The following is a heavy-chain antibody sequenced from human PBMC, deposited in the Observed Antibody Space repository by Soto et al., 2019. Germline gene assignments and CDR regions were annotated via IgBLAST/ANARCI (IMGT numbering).Heavy chain of an antibody. Sequence: SETLSLTCAVCTGSFSGYYWNWIRQPPGKGLEWIGEINHSGETTYNPSLMSRVTISVDTSKNQFSLTLTSVTAADTAVYYCARVRDWLDPWGQGTLVTVSS. J-gene: IGHJ5*02. CDR1: TGSFSGYY. CDR3: ARVRDWLDP. CDR2: INHSGET. D-gene: IGHD3-3*01. V-gene: IGHV4-34*01.